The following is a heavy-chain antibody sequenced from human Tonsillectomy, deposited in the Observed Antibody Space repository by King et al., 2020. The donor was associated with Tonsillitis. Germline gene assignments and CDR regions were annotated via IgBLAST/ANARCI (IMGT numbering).Heavy chain of an antibody. J-gene: IGHJ4*02. CDR1: GFTFDDYA. D-gene: IGHD5-12*01. CDR2: ISWNSGSI. V-gene: IGHV3-9*01. CDR3: AKYSSGYQFFDY. Sequence: VQLVESGGSLVQPGRSLRLSCAASGFTFDDYAMHWVRQAPGKGLEWVSGISWNSGSIGYADSVKGRFTISRDNANNSRYLQMNSLRAGDTALYYCAKYSSGYQFFDYWGQGTLVTVSS.